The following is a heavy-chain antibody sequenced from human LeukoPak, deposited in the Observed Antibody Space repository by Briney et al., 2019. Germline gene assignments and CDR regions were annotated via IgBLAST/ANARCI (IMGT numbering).Heavy chain of an antibody. CDR1: RASISIYS. CDR3: AKSNRYCDTASCYEAFDI. V-gene: IGHV4-59*01. CDR2: IYYSGSP. J-gene: IGHJ3*02. D-gene: IGHD2-2*01. Sequence: SETLSLTCTVSRASISIYSWSWIRQPPGQGLEWLGYIYYSGSPNYNPSLKNRVTMSVDASRNHFSLRVNSVTAADTAVYYCAKSNRYCDTASCYEAFDIWGQGTMVTVSS.